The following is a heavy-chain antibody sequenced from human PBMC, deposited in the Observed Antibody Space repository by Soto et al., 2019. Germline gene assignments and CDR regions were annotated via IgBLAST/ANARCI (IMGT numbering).Heavy chain of an antibody. CDR2: IWYDGSNK. D-gene: IGHD3-10*01. Sequence: QVQLVESGGGVVQPGRSLRLSCAASGFTFSSYGMHWVRQAPGKGLVWVAVIWYDGSNKYYADSVKGRFTISRDNSKNTLYLQMNSLRAEDTAVYYCATNYGSGSHDYWGQGTLVTVSS. V-gene: IGHV3-33*01. J-gene: IGHJ4*02. CDR1: GFTFSSYG. CDR3: ATNYGSGSHDY.